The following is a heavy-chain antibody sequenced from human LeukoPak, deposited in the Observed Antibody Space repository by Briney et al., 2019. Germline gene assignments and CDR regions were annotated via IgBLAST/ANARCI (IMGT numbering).Heavy chain of an antibody. V-gene: IGHV3-23*01. CDR3: AKDQDVRGVIPTATDY. J-gene: IGHJ4*02. D-gene: IGHD3-10*02. Sequence: PGGSLRLSCAASGFTFSSYAMSWVRQAPGKGLEWVSAISGSGGSTYYADSVKGRFTISRDNSKNTLYLQMNSLRAEDTAVYYCAKDQDVRGVIPTATDYWGQGTLVTVSS. CDR1: GFTFSSYA. CDR2: ISGSGGST.